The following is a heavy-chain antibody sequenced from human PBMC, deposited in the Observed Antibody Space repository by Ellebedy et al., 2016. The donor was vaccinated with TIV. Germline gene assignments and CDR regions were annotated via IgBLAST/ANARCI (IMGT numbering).Heavy chain of an antibody. CDR1: GFTVSSNY. V-gene: IGHV3-53*01. J-gene: IGHJ6*04. Sequence: GESLKISCAASGFTVSSNYMSWVRRAPGQGLGWVSVIYGGGNTDYAEHVEGRFTISRDNSKNTVYLQMNSLRAEDTPVYYCSRARGWYGSDGMDVWGEGTTVTVSS. CDR2: IYGGGNT. D-gene: IGHD6-19*01. CDR3: SRARGWYGSDGMDV.